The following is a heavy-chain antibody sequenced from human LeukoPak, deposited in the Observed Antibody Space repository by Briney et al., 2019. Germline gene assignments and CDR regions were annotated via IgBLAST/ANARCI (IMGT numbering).Heavy chain of an antibody. CDR3: ARGGYSSGWFTFDY. J-gene: IGHJ4*02. CDR1: GFSFGYNN. D-gene: IGHD6-19*01. Sequence: GGSLRLSCAASGFSFGYNNMNWVRQAPGKGLEWVSYISSSGSTIYYADSVKGRFTISRDNAKNSLYLQMNSLRAEDTAVYYCARGGYSSGWFTFDYWGQGTLVTVSS. CDR2: ISSSGSTI. V-gene: IGHV3-48*04.